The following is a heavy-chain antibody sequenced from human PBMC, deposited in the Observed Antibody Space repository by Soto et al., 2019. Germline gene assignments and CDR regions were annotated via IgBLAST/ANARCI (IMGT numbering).Heavy chain of an antibody. V-gene: IGHV4-4*02. CDR2: IYHSGST. J-gene: IGHJ6*02. CDR3: ARITYYYDSSAPTGGGYYGMDV. D-gene: IGHD3-22*01. Sequence: QVQLQESGPGLVKPSGTLSLTCAVSGGSISSSNWWSWVRQPPGKGLEWIGEIYHSGSTNYNPSLKSRVTISVDKSKNQFSLKLSSVTAADTAVYYCARITYYYDSSAPTGGGYYGMDVWGQGTTVTVSS. CDR1: GGSISSSNW.